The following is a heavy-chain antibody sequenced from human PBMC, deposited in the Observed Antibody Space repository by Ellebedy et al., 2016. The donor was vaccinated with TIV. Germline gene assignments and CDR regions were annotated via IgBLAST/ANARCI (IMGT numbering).Heavy chain of an antibody. V-gene: IGHV4-31*03. CDR1: GGSISSGGYY. CDR3: ARGRGSNWSLQET. J-gene: IGHJ4*02. D-gene: IGHD1-1*01. CDR2: IYYSGST. Sequence: MPSETLSLTCTVSGGSISSGGYYWSWIRQHPGKGLEWIGYIYYSGSTYYNPSLKSRVTISVDTSKNQFSLKLSSVTAADTAVYYCARGRGSNWSLQETWGQGTLVTVSS.